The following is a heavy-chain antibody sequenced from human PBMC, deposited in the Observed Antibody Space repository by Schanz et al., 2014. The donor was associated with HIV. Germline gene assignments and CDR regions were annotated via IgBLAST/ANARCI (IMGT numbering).Heavy chain of an antibody. V-gene: IGHV3-23*01. D-gene: IGHD3-10*01. Sequence: EVQLLESGGGLEQPGGSLRLSCAASGFNFNNYAMTWVRQAPGKGLEWVSRINSNEGTTYYTDSVKGRFTISRDNSKNTLYLQMNSLRAEDTAIYHCGTYNYGSGHDYWGQGTLVTVSS. CDR2: INSNEGTT. CDR3: GTYNYGSGHDY. CDR1: GFNFNNYA. J-gene: IGHJ4*02.